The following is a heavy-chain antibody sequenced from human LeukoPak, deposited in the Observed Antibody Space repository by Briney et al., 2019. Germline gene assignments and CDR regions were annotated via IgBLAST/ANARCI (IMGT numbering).Heavy chain of an antibody. J-gene: IGHJ4*02. CDR2: IYSSGIT. V-gene: IGHV4-4*07. D-gene: IGHD2-2*01. CDR3: ARVTDLGYCSSTSCYPEYYFDY. CDR1: GGSISSYY. Sequence: SETLSLTCTVSGGSISSYYWSWVRQPAGKGLEWIGRIYSSGITNYNPSLKSRVTISVDTSKNQFSLKLSSVTAADTAVYYCARVTDLGYCSSTSCYPEYYFDYWGQGTLVTVSS.